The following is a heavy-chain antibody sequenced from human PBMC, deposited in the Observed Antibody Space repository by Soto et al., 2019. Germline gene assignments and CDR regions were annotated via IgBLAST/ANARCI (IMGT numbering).Heavy chain of an antibody. J-gene: IGHJ4*02. CDR1: GYTFTSYY. CDR2: INPSGGST. V-gene: IGHV1-46*01. D-gene: IGHD3-10*01. Sequence: GASVKVSCKASGYTFTSYYMHWVRQAPGQGLEWMGIINPSGGSTNYAQKLQGRVAMTRDTSTSTVYMELNSLRSEDTAVYYCAREIGVLWFGESRYYFDYWGQGTLVTVSS. CDR3: AREIGVLWFGESRYYFDY.